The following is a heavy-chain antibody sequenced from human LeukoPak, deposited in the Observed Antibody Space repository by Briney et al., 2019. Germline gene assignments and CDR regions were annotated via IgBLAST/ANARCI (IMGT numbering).Heavy chain of an antibody. D-gene: IGHD3-10*01. CDR2: IKQDGGEK. V-gene: IGHV3-7*01. CDR1: GFPFSSYW. Sequence: GGALRLSCAASGFPFSSYWMSWVRQAPGKGPEWVANIKQDGGEKYHVDSVKGRFTISRDNAKNSLYLQMNSLRAEDTAVYYCARAPRGVRGVLIHFDYWGQGTLVTVSS. CDR3: ARAPRGVRGVLIHFDY. J-gene: IGHJ4*02.